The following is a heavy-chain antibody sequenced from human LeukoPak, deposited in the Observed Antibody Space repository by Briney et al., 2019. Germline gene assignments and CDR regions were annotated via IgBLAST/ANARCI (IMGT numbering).Heavy chain of an antibody. CDR2: IVVGSGNT. V-gene: IGHV1-58*01. J-gene: IGHJ4*02. CDR1: GFTFTISG. D-gene: IGHD2-2*02. CDR3: ATGYCSSTSCYKLADY. Sequence: SVTVSFKGAGFTFTISGVQWVRQGRGQGLEWIGWIVVGSGNTNYAQKFQERVTITRDMSTSTAYMELSSLRSEDTAVYYCATGYCSSTSCYKLADYWGQGTLVTVSS.